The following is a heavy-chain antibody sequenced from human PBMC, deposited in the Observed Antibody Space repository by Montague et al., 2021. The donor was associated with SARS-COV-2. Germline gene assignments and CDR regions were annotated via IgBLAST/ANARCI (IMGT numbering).Heavy chain of an antibody. CDR1: GGSFSGYY. CDR2: INHSGST. J-gene: IGHJ4*02. D-gene: IGHD5-18*01. Sequence: SETLSLTCVVYGGSFSGYYWSWIRQPPGKGLEWIGEINHSGSTNYNPSLKSRVTISVDTSKKQFSLRLNSVTAADTAVYYCARGGGCSYGAHDYWGQGTLVTVSS. V-gene: IGHV4-34*01. CDR3: ARGGGCSYGAHDY.